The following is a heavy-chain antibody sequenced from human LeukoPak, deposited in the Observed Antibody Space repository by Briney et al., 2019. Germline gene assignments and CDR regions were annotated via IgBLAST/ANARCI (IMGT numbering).Heavy chain of an antibody. CDR2: IIPGGGV. Sequence: SETLSLTCAVHGVSFSAYSWSWIRQSTGRGLEWLGEIIPGGGVIYNPSLKSRATISGDTSENQFSLSLTSVTAADTAVYYCARIRCGHTDVVCYNYWGLGTLVTVSS. V-gene: IGHV4-34*12. J-gene: IGHJ4*02. CDR1: GVSFSAYS. D-gene: IGHD2-21*01. CDR3: ARIRCGHTDVVCYNY.